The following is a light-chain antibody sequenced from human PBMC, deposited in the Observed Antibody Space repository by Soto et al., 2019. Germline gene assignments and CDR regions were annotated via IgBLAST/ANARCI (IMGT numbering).Light chain of an antibody. Sequence: QSVLTQPASVSGSPGQSITISCTGTSSDVGGYNYVSWYQQYPGKAPKLMIYEVSNRPSGVSNRFSGSKSGNTASLTISGLQAADEADYYCCSYTSSSTLVFGGGTNLTVL. V-gene: IGLV2-14*01. CDR1: SSDVGGYNY. CDR2: EVS. J-gene: IGLJ2*01. CDR3: CSYTSSSTLV.